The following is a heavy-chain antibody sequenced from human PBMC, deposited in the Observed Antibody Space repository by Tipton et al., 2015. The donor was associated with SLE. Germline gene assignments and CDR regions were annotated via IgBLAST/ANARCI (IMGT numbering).Heavy chain of an antibody. Sequence: SLRLSCAASGFTLSSYAMSWVRQAPGKGLEWVSAISGSGGSTYYADSVKGRFTISRDNSKNTLYLQMNSLRAEDTAVYYCAKGLYYFWSGYFDYWGQGTLVSVSS. CDR2: ISGSGGST. CDR1: GFTLSSYA. V-gene: IGHV3-23*01. D-gene: IGHD3-3*01. CDR3: AKGLYYFWSGYFDY. J-gene: IGHJ4*02.